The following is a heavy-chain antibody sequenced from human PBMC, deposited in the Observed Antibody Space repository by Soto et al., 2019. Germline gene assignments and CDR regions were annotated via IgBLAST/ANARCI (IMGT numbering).Heavy chain of an antibody. Sequence: ASVKVSCKASGYTFTSYGISWVRQASGQGLEWMGWISAYNGNTNYAQKLQGRVTMTTDTSTSTAYMELRSLRSDDTAVYYCARRVHYYGSGSYQAPYYYNMDVWGQGTTVTVSS. CDR2: ISAYNGNT. CDR3: ARRVHYYGSGSYQAPYYYNMDV. D-gene: IGHD3-10*01. J-gene: IGHJ6*02. CDR1: GYTFTSYG. V-gene: IGHV1-18*01.